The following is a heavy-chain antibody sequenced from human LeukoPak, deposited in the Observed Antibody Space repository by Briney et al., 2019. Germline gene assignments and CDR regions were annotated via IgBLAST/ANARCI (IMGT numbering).Heavy chain of an antibody. V-gene: IGHV3-48*04. CDR2: ISSSSSTI. CDR3: ARETYYYDSSTYFRATDY. J-gene: IGHJ4*02. Sequence: XGSXXLSCAASGFTFSSXGMNWVRXAPGKXLEGVSYISSSSSTIYYADSVKGRFTISRDNAKNSLYLQMNSLRAEDTAVYYCARETYYYDSSTYFRATDYWGQGTLVTVSS. D-gene: IGHD3-22*01. CDR1: GFTFSSXG.